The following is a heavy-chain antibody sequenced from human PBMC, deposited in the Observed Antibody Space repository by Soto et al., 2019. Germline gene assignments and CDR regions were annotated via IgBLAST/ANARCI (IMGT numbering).Heavy chain of an antibody. CDR1: GLTFGDYG. CDR3: LRFGDYGGYGMDV. J-gene: IGHJ6*02. V-gene: IGHV3-49*03. CDR2: IRSQAYGGTT. Sequence: GGALRLSCIGSGLTFGDYGMSWCRQAPGKGLEWVGFIRSQAYGGTTEYAASVKGRFTIARDDSKSIASLQMNSLKTEDTAVYYFLRFGDYGGYGMDVWGQGTTVTVSS. D-gene: IGHD4-17*01.